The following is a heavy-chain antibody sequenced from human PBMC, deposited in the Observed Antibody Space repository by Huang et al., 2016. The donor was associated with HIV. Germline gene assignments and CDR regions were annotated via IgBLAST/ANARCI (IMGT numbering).Heavy chain of an antibody. CDR3: ARDWGQYYYDSTGYFIDAFDL. J-gene: IGHJ3*01. D-gene: IGHD3-22*01. CDR1: GFLFRSYS. Sequence: QLVESGGGLVKPGGPLSLSCAAFGFLFRSYSRTWARQTLGKGLEWVSAISSISNDIYYADSVKGRFTISRDNAKNSLYLQMNTLRAEDTAIYYCARDWGQYYYDSTGYFIDAFDLWGQGTLVTVSS. CDR2: ISSISNDI. V-gene: IGHV3-21*02.